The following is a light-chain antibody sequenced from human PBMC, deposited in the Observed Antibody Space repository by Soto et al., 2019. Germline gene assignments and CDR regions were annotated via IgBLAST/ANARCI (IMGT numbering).Light chain of an antibody. CDR2: SAS. Sequence: EIVMTQSPGTLSVSPGERATLSCRASQDININLAWYQQKPGQAPRLLIYSASTRAAGIPARFSGTGSETDFTLIIDSLQSEDFAVYYCQQYDNWPPYTFGQGTRLEI. V-gene: IGKV3-15*01. CDR3: QQYDNWPPYT. J-gene: IGKJ2*01. CDR1: QDININ.